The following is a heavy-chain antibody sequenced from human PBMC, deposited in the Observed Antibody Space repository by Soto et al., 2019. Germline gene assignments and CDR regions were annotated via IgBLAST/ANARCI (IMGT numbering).Heavy chain of an antibody. J-gene: IGHJ3*02. CDR1: GFTFSSHA. CDR3: AKVSRRGSHYHYGSGSNGAFDI. Sequence: EVQLLESGGDLVQPGGSLRLSCAASGFTFSSHAMSWVRQAPGKGLEWVSGIGGSGGNTFYADSVKGRFTISRDNSKNTLYLQMNSLRAEDTAVYYCAKVSRRGSHYHYGSGSNGAFDIWGQGTMVTVSS. CDR2: IGGSGGNT. D-gene: IGHD3-10*01. V-gene: IGHV3-23*01.